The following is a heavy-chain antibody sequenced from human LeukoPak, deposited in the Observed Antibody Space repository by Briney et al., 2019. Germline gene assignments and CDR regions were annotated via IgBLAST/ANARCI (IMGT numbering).Heavy chain of an antibody. CDR2: ISSNGGST. V-gene: IGHV3-64D*06. CDR1: GFSFSSFA. J-gene: IGHJ4*02. CDR3: VNQISGWVY. Sequence: AGGSLRLSCAASGFSFSSFAMHWVRQAPGKGLEYVSAISSNGGSTFYADSVKGRFSISRDNSKDTLYLQMSSLRAEDTAVYYCVNQISGWVYWGQGTLVTVSS. D-gene: IGHD6-19*01.